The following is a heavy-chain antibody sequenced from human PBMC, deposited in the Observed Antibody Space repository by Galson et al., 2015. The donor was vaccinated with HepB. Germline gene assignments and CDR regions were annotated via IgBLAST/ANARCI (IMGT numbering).Heavy chain of an antibody. CDR3: AKYTHGYGQADY. CDR2: IKEDGSEK. D-gene: IGHD5-12*01. Sequence: SLRLSCAASGSTFSIYWMGWARQPPGMGLEWVATIKEDGSEKYYVDSVKGRFTISRDNPKNSLYLQMSSLRAEDTALYYCAKYTHGYGQADYWGLGTLVTVSS. V-gene: IGHV3-7*01. CDR1: GSTFSIYW. J-gene: IGHJ4*02.